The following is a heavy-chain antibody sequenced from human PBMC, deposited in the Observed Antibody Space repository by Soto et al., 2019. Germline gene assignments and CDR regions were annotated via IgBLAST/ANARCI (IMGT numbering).Heavy chain of an antibody. D-gene: IGHD3-10*01. Sequence: GASVKVSCKASGYTFTSYGISWVRQAPGQGLEWMGWISAYNGNTNYAQKLQGRVTMTTDTSTSTAYMELRSLRSDDTAVYYCARVGRLYYYGSGSYSPDYWGQGTLVPVSS. V-gene: IGHV1-18*01. CDR3: ARVGRLYYYGSGSYSPDY. J-gene: IGHJ4*02. CDR1: GYTFTSYG. CDR2: ISAYNGNT.